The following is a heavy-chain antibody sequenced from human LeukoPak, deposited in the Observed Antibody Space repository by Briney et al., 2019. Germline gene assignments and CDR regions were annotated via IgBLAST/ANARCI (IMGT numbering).Heavy chain of an antibody. CDR2: ISSAGST. V-gene: IGHV4-59*08. CDR3: ARQVPGSGTVFDY. CDR1: GASINNYY. D-gene: IGHD6-13*01. J-gene: IGHJ4*02. Sequence: KSSETLSLTCNVSGASINNYYWSWIRQPPGMRLEWIGYISSAGSTHYNPSLESRVTISVDTSKSHLSLELQSVTAADTAVYYCARQVPGSGTVFDYWGQGTLVTVSS.